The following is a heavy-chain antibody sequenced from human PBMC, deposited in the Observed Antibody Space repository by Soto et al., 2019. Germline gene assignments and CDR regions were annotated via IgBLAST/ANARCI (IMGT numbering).Heavy chain of an antibody. V-gene: IGHV3-30*18. J-gene: IGHJ4*02. CDR2: ISYDGSNK. CDR1: GFTFSSYG. D-gene: IGHD5-18*01. CDR3: AKGGYSYGWRLLAAAGTLFDY. Sequence: GGSLRLSCAASGFTFSSYGMHWVRQAPGKGLEWVAVISYDGSNKYYADSVKGRFTISRDNSKNTLYLQMNSLRAEDTAVYYCAKGGYSYGWRLLAAAGTLFDYWGQGTLVTVSS.